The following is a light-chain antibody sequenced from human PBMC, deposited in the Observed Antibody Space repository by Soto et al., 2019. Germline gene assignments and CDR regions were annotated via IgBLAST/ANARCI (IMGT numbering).Light chain of an antibody. CDR2: AAS. V-gene: IGKV3-20*01. J-gene: IGKJ5*01. Sequence: EIVLTQSPGTLCLSPGERSTLSCRASQSASSNYLAWYQQKPGQAPRLLIYAASTRATGIPDRFSGSGSGTDFTLTISRLEPEDFAVYYCQQYDNLPITFGQGTRLEI. CDR1: QSASSNY. CDR3: QQYDNLPIT.